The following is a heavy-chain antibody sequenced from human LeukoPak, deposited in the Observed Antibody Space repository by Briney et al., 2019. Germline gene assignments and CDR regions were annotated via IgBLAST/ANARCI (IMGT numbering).Heavy chain of an antibody. CDR2: INQSGGA. Sequence: SETLSLTCAVYGGSFSGYYWSWIRQPPGKRLEWIGEINQSGGANYNPSLGSRVSILVDTSKNQFALKLRSMTAADTAVYFCATIQRDHAFDIWGQGTMVTVSS. D-gene: IGHD6-25*01. CDR3: ATIQRDHAFDI. J-gene: IGHJ3*02. CDR1: GGSFSGYY. V-gene: IGHV4-34*01.